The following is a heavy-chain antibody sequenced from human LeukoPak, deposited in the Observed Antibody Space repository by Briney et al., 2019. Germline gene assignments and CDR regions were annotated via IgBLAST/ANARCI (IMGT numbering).Heavy chain of an antibody. CDR1: EFTFTNYA. CDR2: ISSSSSTI. D-gene: IGHD3-9*01. Sequence: GGSLRLSCATSEFTFTNYAMTWVRQAPGKGLEWVSYISSSSSTIYYADSVKGRFTISRDNAKNSLYLQMNSLRAEDTAVYYCARALRYFDWLSTSPEYNWFDPWGQGTLVTVSS. CDR3: ARALRYFDWLSTSPEYNWFDP. J-gene: IGHJ5*02. V-gene: IGHV3-48*01.